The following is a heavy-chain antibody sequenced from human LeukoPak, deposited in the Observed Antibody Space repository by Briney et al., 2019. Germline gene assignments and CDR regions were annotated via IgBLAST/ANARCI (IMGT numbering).Heavy chain of an antibody. Sequence: SETLSLTCAVYGGSFSGYYWSWIRQPPGKGLEWIGEINHSGSTNYNPSLKSRVTISVDTSKNQFSLRLSSVTAADTAVYYCARGDSSGWLYYFDYWGQGTLVTVSS. J-gene: IGHJ4*02. CDR2: INHSGST. CDR3: ARGDSSGWLYYFDY. D-gene: IGHD6-19*01. CDR1: GGSFSGYY. V-gene: IGHV4-34*01.